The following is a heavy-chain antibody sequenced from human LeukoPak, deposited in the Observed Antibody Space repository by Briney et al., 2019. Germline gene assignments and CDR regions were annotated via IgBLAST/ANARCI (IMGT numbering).Heavy chain of an antibody. J-gene: IGHJ3*02. CDR1: GGTFSSYA. CDR3: AREPIGYCSSTSCSSDPNDAFDI. D-gene: IGHD2-2*01. Sequence: ASVKVSCKASGGTFSSYAISWVRQAPGQGLEWMGGIIPIFGTANYAQKFQGRVTITADESTSTAYMELSILRSEDTAVYYCAREPIGYCSSTSCSSDPNDAFDIWGQGTMVTVSS. CDR2: IIPIFGTA. V-gene: IGHV1-69*01.